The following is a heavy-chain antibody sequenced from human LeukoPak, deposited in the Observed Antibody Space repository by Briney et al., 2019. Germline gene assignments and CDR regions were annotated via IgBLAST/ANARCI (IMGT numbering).Heavy chain of an antibody. CDR2: LSYDGSDK. D-gene: IGHD3-22*01. J-gene: IGHJ4*02. Sequence: GGSLRLSCVASGFSFGKYWMSWVRQAPGKGLEWVAVLSYDGSDKYYADSVKGRFTISRDNSKNTLYLQMNSLRAEDTAVYYCARPYYDSSGYRFDYWGQGTLVTVSS. CDR1: GFSFGKYW. CDR3: ARPYYDSSGYRFDY. V-gene: IGHV3-30-3*01.